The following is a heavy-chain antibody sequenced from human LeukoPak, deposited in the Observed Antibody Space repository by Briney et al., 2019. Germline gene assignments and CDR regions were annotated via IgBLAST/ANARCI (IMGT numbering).Heavy chain of an antibody. CDR3: ARDRPGGQWFES. CDR2: T. V-gene: IGHV4-39*07. Sequence: SETLSLTCTVSGGSISSSVYYWGWIRQPPGKGLEWIGSTYSNPSLNTRVTISVDTSGNQFSLKLSSVTAADTAVYYCARDRPGGQWFESWGQGTLVTVSS. CDR1: GGSISSSVYY. J-gene: IGHJ5*01.